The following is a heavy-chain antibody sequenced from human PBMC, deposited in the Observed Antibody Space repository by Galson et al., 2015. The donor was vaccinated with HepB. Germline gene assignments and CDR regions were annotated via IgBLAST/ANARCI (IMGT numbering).Heavy chain of an antibody. D-gene: IGHD5-12*01. V-gene: IGHV1-18*01. CDR1: GYTFTNYD. CDR3: ARGGGNIVARRDSYMDV. CDR2: ISPYNGNT. Sequence: SVKVSCKASGYTFTNYDINWVRQAPGQGLEWMGWISPYNGNTNYAQKLQGRVTMTTDTSTSSAYMELRSLRSDDTAVYYCARGGGNIVARRDSYMDVWGKGTTVTVSS. J-gene: IGHJ6*03.